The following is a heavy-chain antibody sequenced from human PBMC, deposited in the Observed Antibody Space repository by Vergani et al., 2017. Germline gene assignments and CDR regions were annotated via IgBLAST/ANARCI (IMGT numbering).Heavy chain of an antibody. J-gene: IGHJ4*02. V-gene: IGHV3-13*01. CDR2: ICTAGDT. CDR3: ARRDSSSPALDY. CDR1: GFTFSTYD. Sequence: EVQLVESGGGLVQPGGSLRLSCAASGFTFSTYDMHWVRQATGKGLEWVSAICTAGDTYYPGSVKGRFTISRENAKNSLYLQMNGRRAGDTAVYYCARRDSSSPALDYWGQGTLVTVSS. D-gene: IGHD6-6*01.